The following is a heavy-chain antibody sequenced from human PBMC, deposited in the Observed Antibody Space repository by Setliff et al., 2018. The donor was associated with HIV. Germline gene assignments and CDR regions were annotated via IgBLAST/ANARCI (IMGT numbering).Heavy chain of an antibody. J-gene: IGHJ6*03. Sequence: SETLSLPCTVSGGSIRSSSYYWGWIRQPPGKGLEWLGSIYYGGSTTYNPYLSSRLTISVATSKNQVSLRLSSVTAADTGVYYCARHKDPPGSRWIFYYYYMDLWGGGTTVTVSS. CDR2: IYYGGST. CDR3: ARHKDPPGSRWIFYYYYMDL. D-gene: IGHD6-13*01. V-gene: IGHV4-39*01. CDR1: GGSIRSSSYY.